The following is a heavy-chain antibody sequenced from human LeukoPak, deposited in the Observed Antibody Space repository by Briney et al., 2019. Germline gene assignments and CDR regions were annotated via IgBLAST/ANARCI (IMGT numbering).Heavy chain of an antibody. CDR3: ARVVVQLWLPYNWFDP. Sequence: PGGSLRLSCAASGFTFSSYWMSWVRQAPGKGLGWVANIKQDGSEKYYVDSVKGRFTISRDNAKNSLYLQMNSLRAEDTAVYYCARVVVQLWLPYNWFDPGGQGTLVTVSA. V-gene: IGHV3-7*01. D-gene: IGHD5-18*01. CDR2: IKQDGSEK. CDR1: GFTFSSYW. J-gene: IGHJ5*02.